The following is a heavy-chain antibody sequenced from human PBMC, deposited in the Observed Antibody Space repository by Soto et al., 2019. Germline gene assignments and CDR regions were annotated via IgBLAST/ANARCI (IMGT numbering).Heavy chain of an antibody. D-gene: IGHD7-27*01. CDR1: GDSIRGGGHY. J-gene: IGHJ4*03. CDR3: ARDTGLAPTVWGY. CDR2: VYHSGST. Sequence: NPSETLSLTCSVSGDSIRGGGHYWNWIRQFPGKGLEWIGYVYHSGSTHYNPSLRGRLTISIDTSKSQFSLRLISVTAADTALYYCARDTGLAPTVWGYWGHGTQVTVSS. V-gene: IGHV4-31*03.